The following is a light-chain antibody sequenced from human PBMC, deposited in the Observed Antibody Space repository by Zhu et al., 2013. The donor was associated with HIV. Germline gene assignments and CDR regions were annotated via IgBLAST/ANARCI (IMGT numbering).Light chain of an antibody. Sequence: QSVMTQPPSTSGTPGQRVTVSCSGSSSNIGAGYDVHWYQQLPGTAPKLLIYGNSNRPSGVPDRFSGSKSGSSASLVITGLQAEDVADYFCQSYDSSLTVVFGGGTKVTVL. CDR1: SSNIGAGYD. J-gene: IGLJ2*01. V-gene: IGLV1-40*01. CDR2: GNS. CDR3: QSYDSSLTVV.